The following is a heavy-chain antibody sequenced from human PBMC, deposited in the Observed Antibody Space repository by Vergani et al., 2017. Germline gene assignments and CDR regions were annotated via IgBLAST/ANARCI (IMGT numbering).Heavy chain of an antibody. CDR2: IYSGGST. J-gene: IGHJ2*01. CDR1: GFTVSSNY. V-gene: IGHV3-53*01. Sequence: EVQLVESGGGLIQPGGSLRLSCAASGFTVSSNYMSWVRQAPGKGLEWVSVIYSGGSTYYADSVKGRFTISRDNSKNTLYLQMNSLRAEDTAVYYCARHAIPNYYDSSGSPNWYFDLWGRGTLVTVSS. CDR3: ARHAIPNYYDSSGSPNWYFDL. D-gene: IGHD3-22*01.